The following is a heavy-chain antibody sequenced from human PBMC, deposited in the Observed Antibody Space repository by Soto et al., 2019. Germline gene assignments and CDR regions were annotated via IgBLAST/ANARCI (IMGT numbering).Heavy chain of an antibody. V-gene: IGHV1-18*01. CDR1: GYTFTTYS. CDR3: ARAQSLERQVAPDC. J-gene: IGHJ4*02. Sequence: QVQLVQSGAEVKKPGASVKVSCRASGYTFTTYSFSWVRQAPGQGLEWMGWISGYNGNTNYAQKFQGRVTMTTGTSASTAYLGLRGLRSDDAAVYYCARAQSLERQVAPDCWGQGTLVTVSS. D-gene: IGHD6-25*01. CDR2: ISGYNGNT.